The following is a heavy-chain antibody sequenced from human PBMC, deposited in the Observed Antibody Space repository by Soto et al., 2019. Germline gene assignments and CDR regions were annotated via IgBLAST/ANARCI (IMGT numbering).Heavy chain of an antibody. V-gene: IGHV3-23*01. J-gene: IGHJ5*02. D-gene: IGHD2-15*01. Sequence: PGLTMRRPCAPCGFTLSRFDMSWVRQAPGKDLQWVAGISLGGGSTYYTDSVKGRFTISRDNSQNTLYLQMNSLRGEDTAVYYCANAVSIAVVAAPNCGSWGRGTLVAVSS. CDR3: ANAVSIAVVAAPNCGS. CDR2: ISLGGGST. CDR1: GFTLSRFD.